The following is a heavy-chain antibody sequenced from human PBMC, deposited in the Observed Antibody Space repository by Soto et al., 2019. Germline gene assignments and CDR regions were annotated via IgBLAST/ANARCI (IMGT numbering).Heavy chain of an antibody. J-gene: IGHJ6*02. D-gene: IGHD1-26*01. Sequence: GASVKVSCKASGGTFSSYAISWVRQAPGQGLEWMGGIIPIFGTANYAQKFQGRVTITADESTSTAYMELSSLRSEDTAVYYCASHSGGVGDTTGYYYGMDVWGQGTTVTVSS. CDR3: ASHSGGVGDTTGYYYGMDV. CDR1: GGTFSSYA. CDR2: IIPIFGTA. V-gene: IGHV1-69*13.